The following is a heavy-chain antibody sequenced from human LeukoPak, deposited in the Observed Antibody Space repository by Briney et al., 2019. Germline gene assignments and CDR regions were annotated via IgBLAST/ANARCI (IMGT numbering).Heavy chain of an antibody. V-gene: IGHV4-34*01. D-gene: IGHD1-26*01. CDR3: ARQRLRAAAGLQYSGSYSDY. CDR2: INHSGST. Sequence: SETLSLTCAVYGGSFSGYYWSWIRQPPGKGLEWFGEINHSGSTNYNPSLKSRVTISVDTSKNQFSLKLSSVTAADTAVYYCARQRLRAAAGLQYSGSYSDYWGQGTLVTVSS. CDR1: GGSFSGYY. J-gene: IGHJ4*02.